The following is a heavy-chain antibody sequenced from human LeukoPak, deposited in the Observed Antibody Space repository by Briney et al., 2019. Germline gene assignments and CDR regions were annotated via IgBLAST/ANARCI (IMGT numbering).Heavy chain of an antibody. CDR2: ITDGERT. CDR3: VRRSRVAMPNALDLISDF. J-gene: IGHJ4*02. D-gene: IGHD6-13*01. Sequence: PETLSLTCAVYGDSFSGHYWSWIRQPPGKGLEWIGEITDGERTSYSPSLKSRATISVVPSQRQFSLELDSVTAADTAIYYCVRRSRVAMPNALDLISDFWGQGTLVTVSS. V-gene: IGHV4-34*01. CDR1: GDSFSGHY.